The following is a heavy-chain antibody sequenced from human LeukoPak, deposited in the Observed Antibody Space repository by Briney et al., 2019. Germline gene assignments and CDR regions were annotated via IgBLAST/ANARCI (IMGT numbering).Heavy chain of an antibody. CDR2: IKQDGSEK. CDR3: ARLFDDFWSGYTYYYYYYYMAF. D-gene: IGHD3-3*01. CDR1: GFTFSSYW. Sequence: PGGSLRLSCAASGFTFSSYWMSWVRQAPGKGLEWVANIKQDGSEKYYVDSVKGRFTIPRDNAKNSLYLQMNSLRAEDTAVYYCARLFDDFWSGYTYYYYYYYMAFWGKGTTVTVSS. V-gene: IGHV3-7*01. J-gene: IGHJ6*03.